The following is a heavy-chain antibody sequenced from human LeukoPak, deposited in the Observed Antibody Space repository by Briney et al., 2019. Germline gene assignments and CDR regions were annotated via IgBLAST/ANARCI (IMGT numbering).Heavy chain of an antibody. D-gene: IGHD4-17*01. J-gene: IGHJ5*02. CDR3: ARRVYGDLGNWLDP. CDR2: IHYSGST. V-gene: IGHV4-59*08. Sequence: SETLSLTCTVSGGSLSSFYWNWIRQPPGKGLEWIGAIHYSGSTNYNPSLKSRVIMSVDMSKNQFSLELNSVTAADTAVYYCARRVYGDLGNWLDPWGQGTLVTVSS. CDR1: GGSLSSFY.